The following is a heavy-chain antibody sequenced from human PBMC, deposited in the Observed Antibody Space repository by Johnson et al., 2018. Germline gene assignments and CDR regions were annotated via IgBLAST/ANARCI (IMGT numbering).Heavy chain of an antibody. D-gene: IGHD2-2*02. CDR1: GFTFSSYW. CDR2: INGDGSST. Sequence: VQLQESGGGLVQPGGSLRLSCAVSGFTFSSYWMHWVRQVPGKGLVWVYRINGDGSSTSYADSVKGRFTISRDNAKNTLHLQMNSLRAEDMAVYYCARGGLECSSSSCYRATFDIWGQGTMVTVSS. CDR3: ARGGLECSSSSCYRATFDI. V-gene: IGHV3-74*01. J-gene: IGHJ3*02.